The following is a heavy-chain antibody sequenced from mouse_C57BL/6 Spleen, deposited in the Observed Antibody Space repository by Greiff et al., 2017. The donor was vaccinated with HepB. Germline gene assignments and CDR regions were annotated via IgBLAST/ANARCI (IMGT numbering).Heavy chain of an antibody. CDR2: IDPENGDT. J-gene: IGHJ3*01. D-gene: IGHD2-1*01. Sequence: VQLKESGAELVRPGASVKLSCTASGFNIKDDYMHWVKQRPEQGLEWIGWIDPENGDTAYASQFQGKATIPADTSSNTAYLQLSSRTSEDTAVEYGRDGNRWFADWGQGTRVTVSA. CDR3: RDGNRWFAD. CDR1: GFNIKDDY. V-gene: IGHV14-4*01.